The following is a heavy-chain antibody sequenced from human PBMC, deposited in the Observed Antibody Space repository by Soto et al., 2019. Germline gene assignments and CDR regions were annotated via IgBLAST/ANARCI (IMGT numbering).Heavy chain of an antibody. V-gene: IGHV3-30-3*01. CDR3: YQRGNWFDP. CDR2: ISYDGSNK. D-gene: IGHD3-16*01. CDR1: GFTFSSYA. Sequence: PGGSLRLSCAASGFTFSSYAMHWVRQAPGKGLEWVAVISYDGSNKYYADSVKGRFTISRDNSKNTLYLQMNSLRAEDTAVYYCYQRGNWFDPWGQGTLVTVSS. J-gene: IGHJ5*02.